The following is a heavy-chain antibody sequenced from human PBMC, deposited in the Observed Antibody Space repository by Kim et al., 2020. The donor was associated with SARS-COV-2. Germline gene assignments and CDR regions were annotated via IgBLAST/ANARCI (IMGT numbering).Heavy chain of an antibody. D-gene: IGHD3-10*01. CDR2: IYHSGST. Sequence: SETLSLTCTVSGYSISSGYYWGWIRQPPGKGLEWIGSIYHSGSTYYNPSLKSRVTISVDTSKNQFSLKLSSVTAADTAVYYCARAGNYYGSGSYVWVDYWGQGTLVTVSS. V-gene: IGHV4-38-2*02. CDR1: GYSISSGYY. J-gene: IGHJ4*02. CDR3: ARAGNYYGSGSYVWVDY.